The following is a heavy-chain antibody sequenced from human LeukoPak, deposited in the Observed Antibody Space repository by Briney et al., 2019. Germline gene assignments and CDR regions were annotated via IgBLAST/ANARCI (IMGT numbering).Heavy chain of an antibody. V-gene: IGHV1-8*03. CDR1: GYTFTSYD. D-gene: IGHD1-26*01. CDR3: ARIVGTTGGAFDY. J-gene: IGHJ4*02. CDR2: MNPNSGNT. Sequence: ASVTVSCTASGYTFTSYDINWVGQAAGQGVEGMGWMNPNSGNTDYEPTFKGRVTITRNTSISTAYMELSSLRSEDTAVYYCARIVGTTGGAFDYWGQGTLVTVSS.